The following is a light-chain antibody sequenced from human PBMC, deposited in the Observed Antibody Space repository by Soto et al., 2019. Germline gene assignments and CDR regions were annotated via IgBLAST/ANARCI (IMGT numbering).Light chain of an antibody. Sequence: DIVMTQSPDSLAVSLGERATIDCKSSQSVLYSSNKQNYLAWYQQKPGQPPKLLIYWASTRESGVPDRFSGSGSGTDFTLTISSPLAEDVAVYYCQQYYSTFLTFGGGTKVEIK. V-gene: IGKV4-1*01. CDR3: QQYYSTFLT. J-gene: IGKJ4*01. CDR1: QSVLYSSNKQNY. CDR2: WAS.